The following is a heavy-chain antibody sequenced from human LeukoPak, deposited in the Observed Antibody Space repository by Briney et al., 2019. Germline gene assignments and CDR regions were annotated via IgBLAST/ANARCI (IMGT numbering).Heavy chain of an antibody. CDR1: GFTFSSYA. CDR3: AGANDYGDYVGFDY. J-gene: IGHJ4*02. D-gene: IGHD4-17*01. Sequence: SGGSLRLSCAASGFTFSSYAMHWVRQAPGKGLEWVAVISYDGSNKYYADSVKGRFTISRDNSKNTLYLQMNSLRAEDTAAYYCAGANDYGDYVGFDYWGQGTLVTVSS. V-gene: IGHV3-30*04. CDR2: ISYDGSNK.